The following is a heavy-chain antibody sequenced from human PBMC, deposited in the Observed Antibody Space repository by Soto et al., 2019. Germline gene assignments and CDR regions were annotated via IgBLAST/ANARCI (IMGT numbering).Heavy chain of an antibody. J-gene: IGHJ4*02. CDR3: AKEGGHDYSNECDY. D-gene: IGHD4-4*01. CDR1: GFTFSSYA. Sequence: EVQLLESGGGLVQPGGSLRLSCAASGFTFSSYAMSWVRQAPGKGLEWVSAISGSGGSTSYADSVKGRFTISRDNSKNRLYLQMNSLRAEDTAVYYCAKEGGHDYSNECDYWGQGTLVTVSS. CDR2: ISGSGGST. V-gene: IGHV3-23*01.